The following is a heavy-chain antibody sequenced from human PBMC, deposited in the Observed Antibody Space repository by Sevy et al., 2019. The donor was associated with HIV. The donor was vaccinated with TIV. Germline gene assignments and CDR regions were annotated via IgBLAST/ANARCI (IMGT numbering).Heavy chain of an antibody. CDR1: QFTFSSYA. D-gene: IGHD3-22*01. CDR2: ISGNGGST. Sequence: GGSLRLSCAASQFTFSSYAMTWVRQAPGKGMEWVSSISGNGGSTYYAHSVKGRFTISRDNSKNTLYLQMNSLRAEDTAVYYCANLVRYYDSSGNHWGQGTLVTVSS. J-gene: IGHJ5*02. CDR3: ANLVRYYDSSGNH. V-gene: IGHV3-23*01.